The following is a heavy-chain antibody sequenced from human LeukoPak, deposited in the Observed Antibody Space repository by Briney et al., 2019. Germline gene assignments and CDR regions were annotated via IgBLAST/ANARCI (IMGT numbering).Heavy chain of an antibody. V-gene: IGHV3-7*01. CDR2: IKQDGSEK. CDR1: GFTFSSYW. Sequence: GGSLRLSCAASGFTFSSYWMSWVRQAPGKGLEWVANIKQDGSEKYYVDSVKGRFTISRDNAKNSLYLQMNSLRAEDTAVYYCARDPYSGNYGNYYYYYMDVWGKGTTVTISS. J-gene: IGHJ6*03. D-gene: IGHD1-26*01. CDR3: ARDPYSGNYGNYYYYYMDV.